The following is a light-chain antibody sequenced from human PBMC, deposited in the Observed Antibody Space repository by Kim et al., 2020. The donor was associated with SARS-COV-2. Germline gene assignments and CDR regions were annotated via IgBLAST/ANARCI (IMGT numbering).Light chain of an antibody. CDR1: SGDIGGYSY. CDR2: DVS. J-gene: IGLJ3*02. CDR3: SSYTSSNTV. Sequence: QSALTQPASVSGSPGQSITISCTGTSGDIGGYSYVSWYQQHPGKAPKLIIYDVSKRPSGVSHRFSGSKSANTASLTISGLQAEDEADYYCSSYTSSNTVFGGGTQLTVL. V-gene: IGLV2-14*03.